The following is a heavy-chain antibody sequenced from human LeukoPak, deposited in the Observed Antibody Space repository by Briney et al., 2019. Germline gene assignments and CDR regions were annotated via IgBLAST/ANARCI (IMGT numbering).Heavy chain of an antibody. CDR2: ISSSGSTI. J-gene: IGHJ4*02. CDR3: AKERVAVTTPWAPQDY. V-gene: IGHV3-48*03. Sequence: QPGGSLRLSCAASGFTFSSYEMNWVRQAPGKGLEWVSYISSSGSTIYYADSVKGRFTISRDNAKNSLYLQMNSLRAEDTAVYYCAKERVAVTTPWAPQDYWGQGTLVTVSS. CDR1: GFTFSSYE. D-gene: IGHD4-17*01.